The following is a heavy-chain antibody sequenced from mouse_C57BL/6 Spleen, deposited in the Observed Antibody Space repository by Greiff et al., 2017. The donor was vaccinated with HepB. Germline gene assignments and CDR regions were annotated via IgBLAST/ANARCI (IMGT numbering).Heavy chain of an antibody. Sequence: VHVKQSGAELVRPGASVKLSCTASGFNIKDYYMHWVKQRPEQGLEWIGRIDPEDGDTEYAPKFQGKATMTADTSSNTAYLQLSSLTSEDTAVYYCTTGYSNYDPYWGQGTLVTVSA. CDR1: GFNIKDYY. CDR3: TTGYSNYDPY. D-gene: IGHD2-5*01. V-gene: IGHV14-1*01. J-gene: IGHJ3*01. CDR2: IDPEDGDT.